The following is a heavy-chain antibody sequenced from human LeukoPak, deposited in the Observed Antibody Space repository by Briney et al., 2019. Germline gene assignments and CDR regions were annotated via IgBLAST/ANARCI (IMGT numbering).Heavy chain of an antibody. V-gene: IGHV1-69*04. Sequence: SVKVSCKASGGTFSSYAISWVRQAPGHGLEWVGRIIPILGIANYAQKFQGRVTITADKSTSTAYMELSSLRSEDTAVYYCARHYYDSSGYYYHFDYWGQGTLVTVSS. CDR3: ARHYYDSSGYYYHFDY. CDR2: IIPILGIA. J-gene: IGHJ4*02. CDR1: GGTFSSYA. D-gene: IGHD3-22*01.